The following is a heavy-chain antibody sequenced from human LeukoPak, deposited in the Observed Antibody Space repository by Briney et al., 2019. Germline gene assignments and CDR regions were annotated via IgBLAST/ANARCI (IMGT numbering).Heavy chain of an antibody. J-gene: IGHJ4*02. CDR3: ARERSTGRPFDY. Sequence: GGSLRLSCAASGFTFRSYAMTWVRQAPGKGPEWVSSISSSSSYIYYADSVKGRFTISRDNAKNSLYLQMNSLRAEDTAVYYCARERSTGRPFDYWGQGTLVTVSS. CDR1: GFTFRSYA. V-gene: IGHV3-21*01. CDR2: ISSSSSYI.